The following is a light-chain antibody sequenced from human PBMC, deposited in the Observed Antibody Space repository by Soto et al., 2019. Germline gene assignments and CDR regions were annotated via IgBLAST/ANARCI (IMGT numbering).Light chain of an antibody. CDR3: QQYDNLPLYT. J-gene: IGKJ2*01. CDR1: QDISNY. Sequence: DIQMTQSPSSLSASVGDRVTITCQTSQDISNYLNWYQQKPGKAPKLLIYDASNLETGVPSRFSGSGSGTDFTFTISSPQPEDIVTYYCQQYDNLPLYTFGQGTKLEIK. CDR2: DAS. V-gene: IGKV1-33*01.